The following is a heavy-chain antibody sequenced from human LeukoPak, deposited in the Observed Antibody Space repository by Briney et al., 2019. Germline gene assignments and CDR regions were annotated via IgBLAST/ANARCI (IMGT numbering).Heavy chain of an antibody. Sequence: NPSETLSLTCTVSGGSISSYYWSWIRQPPGKGLEWIGYIYYSGSTNYNPSLKSRVTISVDTSKNQFSLKLSSVTAADTAVYYCAREDCSSTSCAFDYWGQGTLVTVSS. D-gene: IGHD2-2*01. CDR1: GGSISSYY. V-gene: IGHV4-59*01. CDR2: IYYSGST. CDR3: AREDCSSTSCAFDY. J-gene: IGHJ4*02.